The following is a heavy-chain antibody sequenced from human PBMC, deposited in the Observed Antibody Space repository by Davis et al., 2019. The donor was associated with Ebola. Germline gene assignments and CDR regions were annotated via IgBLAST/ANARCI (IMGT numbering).Heavy chain of an antibody. V-gene: IGHV3-30-3*01. D-gene: IGHD1-1*01. J-gene: IGHJ4*02. Sequence: GGSLRLSCAASGFTFRNYGIHWVRPPPGKGLEWVAIISYDGSNKYYADSVKGRFIISRDSSKNTLYLQMNSLRAEDTAVYYCARVRTGMRGYFDSWGQGTLVTVSS. CDR3: ARVRTGMRGYFDS. CDR1: GFTFRNYG. CDR2: ISYDGSNK.